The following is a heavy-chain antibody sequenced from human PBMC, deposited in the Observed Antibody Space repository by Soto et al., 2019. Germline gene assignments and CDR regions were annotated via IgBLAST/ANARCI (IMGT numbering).Heavy chain of an antibody. CDR2: XYGGGDT. Sequence: EEQLVETGGKLVQPXGXLXLSCXXXXXXVXSXXXXXVRXXXXGGXXXXXXXYGGGDTFYADTVKGRFTISKDSSQNTLYLQMSSLKADDSAVYYCARDRWGWEKGGYPHSNGMIVWGQGTTVTVSS. J-gene: IGHJ6*02. CDR3: ARDRWGWEKGGYPHSNGMIV. CDR1: XXXVXSXX. D-gene: IGHD5-12*01. V-gene: IGHV3-53*02.